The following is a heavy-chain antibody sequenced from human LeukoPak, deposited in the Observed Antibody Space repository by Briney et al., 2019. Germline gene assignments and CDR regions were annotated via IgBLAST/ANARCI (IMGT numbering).Heavy chain of an antibody. CDR1: GFTFSSCW. Sequence: GGSLSLSCAASGFTFSSCWMSWVRHAPGKGVEWVADIKQDGSEKYYVDSLKGRFTISRDNAKNSLYLQMNSLRAEDTAVYYCARDKAFGYWGQGTLVTVSS. CDR3: ARDKAFGY. V-gene: IGHV3-7*01. CDR2: IKQDGSEK. J-gene: IGHJ4*02.